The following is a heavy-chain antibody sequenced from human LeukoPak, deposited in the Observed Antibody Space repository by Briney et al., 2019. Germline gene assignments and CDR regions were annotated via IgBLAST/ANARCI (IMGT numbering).Heavy chain of an antibody. Sequence: GGSLRLSCAASGFTFSSYGMHWVRQAPGKGLEWVAVISYDGSNKYYADSVKGRFTISRDNAKNSLYLQMNSLRVEDTAMYYCARDGLRRPPTPYCGGDCPLDYWGQGTLVSVSS. V-gene: IGHV3-30*03. D-gene: IGHD2-21*02. CDR3: ARDGLRRPPTPYCGGDCPLDY. CDR2: ISYDGSNK. CDR1: GFTFSSYG. J-gene: IGHJ4*02.